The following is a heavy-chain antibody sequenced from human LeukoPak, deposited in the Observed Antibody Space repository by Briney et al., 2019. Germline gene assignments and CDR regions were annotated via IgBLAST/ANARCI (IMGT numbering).Heavy chain of an antibody. CDR3: AAFYYDSSGSSTFN. CDR1: GGSITSYY. CDR2: IYYSGST. J-gene: IGHJ4*02. V-gene: IGHV4-59*01. Sequence: SETLSLTCTVSGGSITSYYWSWIRQPPGKGLEWIGYIYYSGSTNYNPSLKSRVTISVDTSKNHFSLKLSSVTAADTAVYYCAAFYYDSSGSSTFNWGQGTLVTVSS. D-gene: IGHD3-22*01.